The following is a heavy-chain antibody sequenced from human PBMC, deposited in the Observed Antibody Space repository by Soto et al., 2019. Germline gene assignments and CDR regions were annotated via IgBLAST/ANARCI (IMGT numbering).Heavy chain of an antibody. CDR1: GYTFTGYY. J-gene: IGHJ4*02. V-gene: IGHV1-2*04. Sequence: ASVKVSCTASGYTFTGYYMHWVRQAPGQGLEWMGWINPNSGGTNYAQKFQGWVTMTRDTSISTAYMELSRLRSDDTAVYYCARVRPPLSGDGSGTLPVWGYFYYWGQGTLVTVSS. D-gene: IGHD3-10*01. CDR3: ARVRPPLSGDGSGTLPVWGYFYY. CDR2: INPNSGGT.